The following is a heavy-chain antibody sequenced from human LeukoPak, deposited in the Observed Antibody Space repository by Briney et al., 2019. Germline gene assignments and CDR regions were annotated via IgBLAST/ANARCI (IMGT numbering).Heavy chain of an antibody. Sequence: GGSLRPSCAASGFTFSSYAMSWVRQAPGKGLEWVSAISGSGGGTYYADSVKGRFTISRDNSKNTLYLQMNSLRAEDTAIYYCAGQWLVLTYFDFWGQGTLVTVSS. D-gene: IGHD6-19*01. CDR2: ISGSGGGT. V-gene: IGHV3-23*01. CDR1: GFTFSSYA. CDR3: AGQWLVLTYFDF. J-gene: IGHJ4*02.